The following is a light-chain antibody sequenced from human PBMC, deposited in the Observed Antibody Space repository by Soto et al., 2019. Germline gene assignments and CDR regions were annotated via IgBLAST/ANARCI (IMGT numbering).Light chain of an antibody. CDR2: EAS. CDR1: SSDIGGYNY. J-gene: IGLJ3*02. CDR3: SSYAGSNNFVV. V-gene: IGLV2-8*01. Sequence: QSALTQPPSASGSPGQSVTISCTGTSSDIGGYNYVSWYQQHPGKAPKLMIYEASKRPSGVPDRFSGSKPGNTAALTVSGLQSDDEADYYCSSYAGSNNFVVFGGGTKLTVL.